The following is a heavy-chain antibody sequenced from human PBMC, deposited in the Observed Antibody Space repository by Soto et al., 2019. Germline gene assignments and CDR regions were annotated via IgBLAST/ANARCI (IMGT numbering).Heavy chain of an antibody. CDR3: ARTPRLYYYDSSGYYRPFDY. Sequence: PSETLSLTCAVYGGSFSGYYWSWIRQPPGKGLEWIGEINHSGSTNYNPSLKSRVTISVDTSKNQFSLKLSSVTAADTAVYYCARTPRLYYYDSSGYYRPFDYWGQGTLVTVSS. J-gene: IGHJ4*02. D-gene: IGHD3-22*01. V-gene: IGHV4-34*01. CDR1: GGSFSGYY. CDR2: INHSGST.